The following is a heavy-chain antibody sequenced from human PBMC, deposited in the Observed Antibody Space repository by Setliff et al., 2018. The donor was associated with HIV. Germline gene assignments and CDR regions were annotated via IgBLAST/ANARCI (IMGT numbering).Heavy chain of an antibody. J-gene: IGHJ4*02. CDR2: IKPVGSEK. CDR3: AKSSGWYRGSDY. V-gene: IGHV3-7*01. D-gene: IGHD6-19*01. CDR1: GFTFSSYW. Sequence: LSLSCAASGFTFSSYWMSWVRQVPGKGLEWLANIKPVGSEKHYVDSVKGRFTISRDNAKNSLYLQMNSLRAEDTAVYYCAKSSGWYRGSDYWGQGTLVTVSS.